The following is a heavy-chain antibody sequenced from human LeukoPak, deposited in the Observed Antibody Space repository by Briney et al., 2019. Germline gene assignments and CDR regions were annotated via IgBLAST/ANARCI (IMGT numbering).Heavy chain of an antibody. J-gene: IGHJ3*02. CDR2: ISSSGRTI. D-gene: IGHD3-16*01. CDR1: GFTFSSYE. V-gene: IGHV3-48*03. CDR3: ARDKGEPFSRPGAFDI. Sequence: GGSLRLSCAASGFTFSSYEMNWVRQAPGKGLEWVSFISSSGRTIYYADSVKGRFTISRDNAKNSLYLQMNSLRAEDTAVYYCARDKGEPFSRPGAFDIWGQGTMVTVSS.